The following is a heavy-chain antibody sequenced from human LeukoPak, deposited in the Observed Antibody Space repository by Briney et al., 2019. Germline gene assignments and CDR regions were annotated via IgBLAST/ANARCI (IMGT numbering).Heavy chain of an antibody. J-gene: IGHJ4*02. CDR2: INHSGST. D-gene: IGHD3-10*01. CDR1: GGSFSGYY. Sequence: PSETLSLTCAVYGGSFSGYYWSWIRQPPGKGLEWIGEINHSGSTNYNPSLKSRVTISVDTSKNQFSLKLSSVTAADTAVYYCARRSVRSYDYWGQGTLVTVSS. CDR3: ARRSVRSYDY. V-gene: IGHV4-34*01.